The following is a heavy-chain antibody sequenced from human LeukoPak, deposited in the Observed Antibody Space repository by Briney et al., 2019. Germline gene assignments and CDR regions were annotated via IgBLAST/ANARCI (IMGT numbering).Heavy chain of an antibody. CDR1: GYTFTSFY. D-gene: IGHD3-22*01. CDR2: INPGGGRT. J-gene: IGHJ3*02. V-gene: IGHV1-46*01. Sequence: ASVKVSCKASGYTFTSFYMHWVRQAPGQGLEWVGVINPGGGRTTYAQKFQGRVTMTRDTSTSTVYMELSSLRSEDTAVYYCARGAYYFDSRHPDVFDIWGQGTMVTVSS. CDR3: ARGAYYFDSRHPDVFDI.